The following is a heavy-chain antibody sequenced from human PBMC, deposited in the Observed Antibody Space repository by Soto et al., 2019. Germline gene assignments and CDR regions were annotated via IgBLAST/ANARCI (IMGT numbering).Heavy chain of an antibody. CDR1: GFTFSSYA. Sequence: GGSLRLSCAASGFTFSSYAMSWVRQAPGKGLEWVSAVSGSGGSTYYADSGKGRVAISRENSKNTLYLQMNSLRAEDTAVYYCAKDPPRIAVAFHGMDVWGQGTTVTVSS. D-gene: IGHD6-19*01. CDR2: VSGSGGST. CDR3: AKDPPRIAVAFHGMDV. V-gene: IGHV3-23*01. J-gene: IGHJ6*02.